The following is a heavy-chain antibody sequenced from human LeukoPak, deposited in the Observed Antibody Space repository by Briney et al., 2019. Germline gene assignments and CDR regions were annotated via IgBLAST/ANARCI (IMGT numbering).Heavy chain of an antibody. Sequence: GGSLRLSCTASGFSFTSYSMNCVRQAPGKGLEWVAVIWYDGSNKYYADSVKGRFTISRDNSKNTLYLQMNSLRAEDTAVYYCAREPKEDCGGDCYSTYFDYWGQGTLVTVSS. V-gene: IGHV3-33*08. D-gene: IGHD2-21*02. CDR1: GFSFTSYS. CDR2: IWYDGSNK. J-gene: IGHJ4*02. CDR3: AREPKEDCGGDCYSTYFDY.